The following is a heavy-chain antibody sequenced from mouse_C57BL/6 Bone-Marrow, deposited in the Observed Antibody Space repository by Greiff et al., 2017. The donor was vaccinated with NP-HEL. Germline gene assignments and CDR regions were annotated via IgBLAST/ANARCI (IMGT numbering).Heavy chain of an antibody. CDR3: ARIDEGYTGYFDV. CDR1: GYTFTSYW. Sequence: QVQLQQSGAELVKPGASVKLSCKASGYTFTSYWMHWVKQRPGQGLEWIGMIHPNSGSSNYNEKFKSKATLTVDKSSSTAYMQLSRLTSEDAAVYCCARIDEGYTGYFDVWGTGTTVTVSS. D-gene: IGHD2-3*01. CDR2: IHPNSGSS. J-gene: IGHJ1*03. V-gene: IGHV1-64*01.